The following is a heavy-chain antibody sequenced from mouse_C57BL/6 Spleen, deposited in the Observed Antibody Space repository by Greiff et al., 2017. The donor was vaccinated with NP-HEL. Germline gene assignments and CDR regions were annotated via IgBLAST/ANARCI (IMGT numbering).Heavy chain of an antibody. CDR3: ATCRKNAMDY. V-gene: IGHV5-4*03. J-gene: IGHJ4*01. CDR2: ISDGGSYT. CDR1: GFTFSSYA. Sequence: DVMLVESGGGLVKPGGSLKLSCAASGFTFSSYAMSWVRQTPEKRLEWVATISDGGSYTYYPDNVKGRFTISRDNAKNNLYLQMSHLKSEDTAMYYCATCRKNAMDYWGQGTSVTVSS.